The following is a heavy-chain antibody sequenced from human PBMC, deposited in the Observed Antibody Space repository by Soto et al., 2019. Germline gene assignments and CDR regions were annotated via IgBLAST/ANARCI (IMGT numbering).Heavy chain of an antibody. D-gene: IGHD1-26*01. Sequence: SQTLSLTCAITSDSVSSNSAGWSWVRQSPSRGLEWLGRTYYRSKWYYEYAVSVRGRITINPDTSKNQYSLQLNSVTPEDTAVYFCARGEQYSGRIFDYWGQGPLVTVSS. CDR3: ARGEQYSGRIFDY. J-gene: IGHJ4*01. V-gene: IGHV6-1*01. CDR2: TYYRSKWYY. CDR1: SDSVSSNSAG.